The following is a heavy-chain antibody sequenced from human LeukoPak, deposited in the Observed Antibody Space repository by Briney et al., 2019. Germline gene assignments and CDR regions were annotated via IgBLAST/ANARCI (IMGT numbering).Heavy chain of an antibody. J-gene: IGHJ4*02. CDR3: ARARQAYCGGDCSQYYFDY. Sequence: GGSLRLSCAASGFXFSSYDIHWVRQATGKGLEWVSAIGTAGDTYYPGSVKGRFTISRENAKNSLYLQMNSLRAGDTAVYYCARARQAYCGGDCSQYYFDYWGQGTLVTVSS. D-gene: IGHD2-21*02. V-gene: IGHV3-13*04. CDR1: GFXFSSYD. CDR2: IGTAGDT.